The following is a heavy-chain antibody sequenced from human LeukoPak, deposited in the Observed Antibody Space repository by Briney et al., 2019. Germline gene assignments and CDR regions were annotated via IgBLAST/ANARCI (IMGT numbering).Heavy chain of an antibody. CDR1: GFTFGNYG. Sequence: GGSLRLSCAASGFTFGNYGMSWVRQAPGKGLEWVSGINWNGGSTGYADSVEGRFTISRDNAKNSQYLRMNSLRVEDTALYYCARAQTYGDSRLLLDYWGQGTLVTVSS. CDR3: ARAQTYGDSRLLLDY. V-gene: IGHV3-20*04. CDR2: INWNGGST. D-gene: IGHD2-21*02. J-gene: IGHJ4*02.